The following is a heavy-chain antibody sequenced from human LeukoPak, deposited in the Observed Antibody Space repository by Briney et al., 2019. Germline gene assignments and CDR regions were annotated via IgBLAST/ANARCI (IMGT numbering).Heavy chain of an antibody. D-gene: IGHD4-17*01. Sequence: SETLSLTCAVYGGSFSGYYWSWIRQPPGKGLEWIGEINHSGSTNYNPSLKSRVTISVDTSKNQFSLKLSSVTAADTAVYYCAGGRTTVTPSDYWGQGTLVTVSS. CDR2: INHSGST. CDR1: GGSFSGYY. V-gene: IGHV4-34*01. CDR3: AGGRTTVTPSDY. J-gene: IGHJ4*02.